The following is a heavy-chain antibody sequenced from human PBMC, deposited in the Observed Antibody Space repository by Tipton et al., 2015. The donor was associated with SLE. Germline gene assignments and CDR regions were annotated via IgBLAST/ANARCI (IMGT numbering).Heavy chain of an antibody. CDR2: ISKRGDYI. CDR1: GFTFSTYA. V-gene: IGHV3-21*03. Sequence: SLRLSCAASGFTFSTYAMSWVRQAPGKGLEWVSSISKRGDYIYYADSLKGRFTISRDNAKNSLYLQMNSLTTEDTGIYYCARGFPRDGWPDWGPGTLVSVSS. D-gene: IGHD5-24*01. CDR3: ARGFPRDGWPD. J-gene: IGHJ4*02.